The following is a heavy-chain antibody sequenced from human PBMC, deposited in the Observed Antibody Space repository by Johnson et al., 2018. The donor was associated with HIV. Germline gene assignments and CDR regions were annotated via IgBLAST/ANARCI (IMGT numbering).Heavy chain of an antibody. D-gene: IGHD3-10*01. CDR3: ARDNSGSSSDAFDI. J-gene: IGHJ3*02. CDR2: ISYDGSNK. V-gene: IGHV3-30*04. Sequence: QVQLMESGGGVVQPGRSLRLSCAASGFTFSSYAMHWVRQAPGKGLEWVAVISYDGSNKYYADSVKGRFTISRDNAKNSLYLQMNRLRAEDTALYYCARDNSGSSSDAFDIWGQGTMVTVSS. CDR1: GFTFSSYA.